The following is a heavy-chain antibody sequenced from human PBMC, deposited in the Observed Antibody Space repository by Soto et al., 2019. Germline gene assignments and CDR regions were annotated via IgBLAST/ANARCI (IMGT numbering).Heavy chain of an antibody. CDR1: GFTFGDYA. V-gene: IGHV3-49*03. J-gene: IGHJ6*02. CDR3: TRVVVRGVTEYYYYGMDV. D-gene: IGHD3-10*01. Sequence: GGSLRLSCTASGFTFGDYAMSWFRQAPGKGLEWVGFIRSKAYGGTTEYAASVKGRFTISRDDSKSIAYLQMNSLKTEDTAVYYCTRVVVRGVTEYYYYGMDVWGQGTTVTVSS. CDR2: IRSKAYGGTT.